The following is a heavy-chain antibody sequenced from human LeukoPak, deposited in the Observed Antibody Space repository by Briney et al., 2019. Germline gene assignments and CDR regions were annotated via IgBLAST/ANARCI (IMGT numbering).Heavy chain of an antibody. CDR1: GYTFTGYY. V-gene: IGHV1-2*02. CDR3: ARDLSLGSSSPNLVDY. CDR2: INPNSGGT. J-gene: IGHJ4*02. Sequence: ASVKVSCKASGYTFTGYYMHWVRQAPGQGLEWMGWINPNSGGTNYAQKFQGRVTMTRDTSISTAYMELSRLKSDDTAVYYCARDLSLGSSSPNLVDYWGQGTLVTVSS. D-gene: IGHD6-13*01.